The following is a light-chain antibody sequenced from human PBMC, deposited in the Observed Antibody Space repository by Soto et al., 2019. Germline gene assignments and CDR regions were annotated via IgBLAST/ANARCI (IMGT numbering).Light chain of an antibody. Sequence: VLTHSPSTLSLAPGERATLSFMASQFLSSYLAWYQQKPGQPPRLLIYAASSRATGIPDRFSGSGSGTDFTLTIDGLEPEDFVVYYCQQYGYSPITFGQGTRLEIK. V-gene: IGKV3-20*01. J-gene: IGKJ5*01. CDR3: QQYGYSPIT. CDR2: AAS. CDR1: QFLSSY.